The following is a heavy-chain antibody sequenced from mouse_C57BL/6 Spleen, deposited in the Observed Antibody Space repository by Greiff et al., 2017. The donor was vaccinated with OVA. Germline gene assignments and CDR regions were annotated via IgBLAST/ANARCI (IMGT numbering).Heavy chain of an antibody. V-gene: IGHV6-6*01. Sequence: EVQRVESGGGLVQPGGSMKLSCAASGFTFSDAWMDWVRQSPEKGLEWVAEIRNKANNHATYYAESVKGRFTISRDDSKSSVYLQMNSLRAEDTGIYYCTRTHYYGSSYFDYWGQGTTLTVSS. CDR1: GFTFSDAW. CDR3: TRTHYYGSSYFDY. D-gene: IGHD1-1*01. J-gene: IGHJ2*01. CDR2: IRNKANNHAT.